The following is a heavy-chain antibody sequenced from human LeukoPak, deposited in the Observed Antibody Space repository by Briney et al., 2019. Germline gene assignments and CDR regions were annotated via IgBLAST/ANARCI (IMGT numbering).Heavy chain of an antibody. CDR1: GGSISSYY. CDR3: ARVDPDSSSTLEVFDY. V-gene: IGHV4-59*01. D-gene: IGHD6-6*01. Sequence: SETLSLTCTVSGGSISSYYWSGIRQPPGKGLEWIGYIYYSGSTNYNPSLKSRVTISVDTSKNQFSLKLSSVTAADTAVYYCARVDPDSSSTLEVFDYWGQGTLVTVSS. CDR2: IYYSGST. J-gene: IGHJ4*02.